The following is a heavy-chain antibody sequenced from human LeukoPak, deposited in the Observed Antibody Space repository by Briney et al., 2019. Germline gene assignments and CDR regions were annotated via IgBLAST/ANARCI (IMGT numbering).Heavy chain of an antibody. CDR3: ARGPSRFGYYYYYYMDV. J-gene: IGHJ6*03. CDR1: GYTFSDYY. CDR2: ISAYNGNT. V-gene: IGHV1-18*04. Sequence: GASVKVSCKASGYTFSDYYMHWVRQAPGQGLEWMGWISAYNGNTNYAQKLQGRVTMTTDTSTSTAYMELSSLRSEDTAVYYCARGPSRFGYYYYYYMDVWGKGTTVTVSS. D-gene: IGHD3-10*01.